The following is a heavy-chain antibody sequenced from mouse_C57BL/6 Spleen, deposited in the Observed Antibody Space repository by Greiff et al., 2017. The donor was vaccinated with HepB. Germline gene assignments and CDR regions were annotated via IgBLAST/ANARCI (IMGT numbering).Heavy chain of an antibody. V-gene: IGHV14-2*01. D-gene: IGHD5-1*01. CDR3: ARYPFDY. CDR1: GFTINDYY. Sequence: VQLQQSGAELVKPGASVKLSCTASGFTINDYYMHWVKQRTEQGLEWIGRIDPENGETKYATKFQGKATITADTSSNTAYLQLSSLTSEDTAVYYCARYPFDYWGQGTTLTVSS. CDR2: IDPENGET. J-gene: IGHJ2*01.